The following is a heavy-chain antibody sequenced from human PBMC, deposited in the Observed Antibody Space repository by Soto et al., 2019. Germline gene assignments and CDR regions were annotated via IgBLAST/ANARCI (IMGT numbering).Heavy chain of an antibody. D-gene: IGHD2-2*01. Sequence: GGSLRLSCAASGFTFSIYAMSWVRQAPGKGLEWVSAISGSGGSTYYADSVKGRFTISRDNSKNTLYLQMNSLRAEDTAVYYCAIREYKDIVVVPGWGQGTLVTVSS. CDR1: GFTFSIYA. CDR3: AIREYKDIVVVPG. J-gene: IGHJ4*02. V-gene: IGHV3-23*01. CDR2: ISGSGGST.